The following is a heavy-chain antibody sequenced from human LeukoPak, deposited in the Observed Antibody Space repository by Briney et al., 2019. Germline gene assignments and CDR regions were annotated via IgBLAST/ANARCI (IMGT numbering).Heavy chain of an antibody. J-gene: IGHJ6*03. CDR1: GGTFSSYA. CDR3: SYQAVAVRPYYYYYMDV. CDR2: IIPIFGTA. Sequence: SVKVSCKASGGTFSSYAISWVRQAPGQGLEWMGGIIPIFGTANYAQKFQGRVTITADESTSTAYMELSSLRSEDTAVYYCSYQAVAVRPYYYYYMDVWGKGTTVTVSS. V-gene: IGHV1-69*13. D-gene: IGHD6-6*01.